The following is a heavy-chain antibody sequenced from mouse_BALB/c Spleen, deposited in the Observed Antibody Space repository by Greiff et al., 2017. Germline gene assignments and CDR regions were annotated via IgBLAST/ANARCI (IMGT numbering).Heavy chain of an antibody. CDR2: ISSGGSYT. J-gene: IGHJ4*01. V-gene: IGHV5-9-3*01. D-gene: IGHD6-1*01. CDR3: ARHSHYAMDY. Sequence: DVHLVESGGGLVKPGGSLKLSCAASGFTFSSYAMSWVRQTPEKRLEWVATISSGGSYTYYPDSVKGRFTISRDNAKNTLYLQMSSLRSEDTAMYYCARHSHYAMDYWGQGTSVTVSS. CDR1: GFTFSSYA.